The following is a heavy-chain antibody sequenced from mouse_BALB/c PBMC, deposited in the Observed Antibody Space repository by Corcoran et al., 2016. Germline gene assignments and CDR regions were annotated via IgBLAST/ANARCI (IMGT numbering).Heavy chain of an antibody. CDR2: ILPGSGST. CDR1: GYTFSSYW. V-gene: IGHV1-9*01. Sequence: QVQLQQSGAELMKPGASVKISCKATGYTFSSYWIEWVKQRPGHGLEWIGEILPGSGSTNYNEKFKGKATFTADTSSNTAYMQLSSLTSEDSAVYYCARIGAYDGYYDAMDYWCQGTSVTVSS. J-gene: IGHJ4*01. D-gene: IGHD2-3*01. CDR3: ARIGAYDGYYDAMDY.